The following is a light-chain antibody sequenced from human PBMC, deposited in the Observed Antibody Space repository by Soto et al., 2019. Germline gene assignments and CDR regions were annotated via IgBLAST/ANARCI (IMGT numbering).Light chain of an antibody. CDR1: QTIIGY. J-gene: IGKJ1*01. CDR2: AAS. CDR3: QQSYTTPRT. Sequence: EIQMSQSPSSLSLSKGDSVTITCRASQTIIGYLNWYQQKPGKAPRLLINAASNLQSGVPSRFRGSGSETDFTLTITSLQPEDFATYYCQQSYTTPRTFGQGTKVDIK. V-gene: IGKV1-39*01.